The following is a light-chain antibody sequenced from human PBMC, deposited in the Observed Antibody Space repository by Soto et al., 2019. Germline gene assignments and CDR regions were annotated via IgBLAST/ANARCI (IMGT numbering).Light chain of an antibody. J-gene: IGKJ1*01. V-gene: IGKV1-5*01. CDR1: QSISSS. CDR2: DAS. Sequence: DIQRTQSPSTLSASVGDRVTSTCRASQSISSSLAWHQQRPGKAPKLLIYDASSLESGVPSRFSGSGSGTEFTLTITSLQPDDFATYYCQQYNSYWTFSQGTKVDIK. CDR3: QQYNSYWT.